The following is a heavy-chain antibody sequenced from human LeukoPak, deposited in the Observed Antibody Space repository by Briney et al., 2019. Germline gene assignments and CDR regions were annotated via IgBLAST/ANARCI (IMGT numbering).Heavy chain of an antibody. CDR1: GFPFTLYN. CDR2: ISSSTNTI. V-gene: IGHV3-48*04. CDR3: ARGYWYYFDY. J-gene: IGHJ4*02. D-gene: IGHD2-8*02. Sequence: PGGSLRLSCEVSGFPFTLYNMNWVRQAPGKGLEWLSYISSSTNTIYYADSVKGRFTISRDNAKNSLYLQMNSLRAEDTAVYYCARGYWYYFDYWGQGTRVTVSS.